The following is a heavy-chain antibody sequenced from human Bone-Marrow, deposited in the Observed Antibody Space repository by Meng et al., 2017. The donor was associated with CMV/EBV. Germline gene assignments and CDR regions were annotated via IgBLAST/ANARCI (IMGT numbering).Heavy chain of an antibody. J-gene: IGHJ6*02. CDR1: GGSFSGYY. Sequence: SETLSLTCAVYGGSFSGYYWSWIRQPPGKGLEWIGEINHSGSTNYNPSLKSRVTISVDKSKNQFSLKLSSVTAADTAVYYCASWGPYYYGMDVWGQGTTVTVSS. D-gene: IGHD3-16*01. CDR2: INHSGST. V-gene: IGHV4-34*01. CDR3: ASWGPYYYGMDV.